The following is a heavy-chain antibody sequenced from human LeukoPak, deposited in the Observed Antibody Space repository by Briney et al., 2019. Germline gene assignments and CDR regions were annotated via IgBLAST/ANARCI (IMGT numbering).Heavy chain of an antibody. D-gene: IGHD3-10*01. CDR3: AKALAYGSGSYYGFDAFDI. CDR1: GFTFSSYG. Sequence: GRSLRLSCAASGFTFSSYGMSWVRQAPGKGLEWVSAISGSGGSTCYADSVKGRFTISRDNSKNTLYLQMNSLRAEDTAVYYCAKALAYGSGSYYGFDAFDIWGQGTMVTVSS. CDR2: ISGSGGST. J-gene: IGHJ3*02. V-gene: IGHV3-23*01.